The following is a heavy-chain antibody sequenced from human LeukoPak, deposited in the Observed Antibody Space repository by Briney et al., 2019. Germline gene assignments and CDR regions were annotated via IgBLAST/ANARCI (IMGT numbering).Heavy chain of an antibody. CDR1: GFTVSSNY. CDR3: ARDTPHYDILTGRTPKYGMDV. CDR2: IYSGGST. V-gene: IGHV3-66*01. J-gene: IGHJ6*02. D-gene: IGHD3-9*01. Sequence: GGSLRLSCAASGFTVSSNYMSWVRQAPGKGLEWVSVIYSGGSTYYADSVKGRFTISRDNSKNTLYLQMNSLRAEDTAVYYCARDTPHYDILTGRTPKYGMDVWGQGTTVTVSS.